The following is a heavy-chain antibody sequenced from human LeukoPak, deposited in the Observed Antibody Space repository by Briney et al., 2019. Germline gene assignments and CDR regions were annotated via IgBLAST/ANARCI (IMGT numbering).Heavy chain of an antibody. J-gene: IGHJ4*02. CDR1: GFTFSSYA. CDR3: AKRRHTGISVAGAIDY. Sequence: GGSLRLSCAASGFTFSSYAMSWVRQAPGKGLEWVSAISGSGGSTYYADSVKGRFTISRDNSKNTLYLQMNSLRAEDTAVYYCAKRRHTGISVAGAIDYWGQGTLVTVSS. D-gene: IGHD6-19*01. V-gene: IGHV3-23*01. CDR2: ISGSGGST.